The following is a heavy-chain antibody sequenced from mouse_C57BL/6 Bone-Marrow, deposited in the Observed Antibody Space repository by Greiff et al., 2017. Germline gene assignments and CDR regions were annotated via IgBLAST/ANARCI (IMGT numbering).Heavy chain of an antibody. J-gene: IGHJ4*01. V-gene: IGHV2-9-1*01. D-gene: IGHD2-3*01. Sequence: QVQLKESRPGLVAPSQSLSITCTVPGISLTRYAISLVRQPPGKGLERLGVIWTGGGTHYISVFKSRLSISKDNSKSQVFLKKTSLQTDDTAGYYCARNENDGYHSLSAMYYWGLGTSVT. CDR2: IWTGGGT. CDR3: ARNENDGYHSLSAMYY. CDR1: GISLTRYA.